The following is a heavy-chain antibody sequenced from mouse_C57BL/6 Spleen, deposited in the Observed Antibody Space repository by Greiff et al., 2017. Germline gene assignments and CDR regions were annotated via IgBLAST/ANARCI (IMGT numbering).Heavy chain of an antibody. Sequence: EVQRVESGGGLVKPGGSLKLSCAASGFTFSSYAMSWVRQTPVKRLEWVATISDGGSYTYYPDNVKGRFTISRDNAKNNLYLQMSHLKSEDTAMYYCARALTERGYWGQGTTLTVSS. CDR2: ISDGGSYT. D-gene: IGHD4-1*01. V-gene: IGHV5-4*01. J-gene: IGHJ2*01. CDR3: ARALTERGY. CDR1: GFTFSSYA.